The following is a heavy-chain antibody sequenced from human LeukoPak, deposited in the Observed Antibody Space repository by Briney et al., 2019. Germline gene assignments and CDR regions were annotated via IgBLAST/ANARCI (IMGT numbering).Heavy chain of an antibody. CDR2: IIPMFGTA. CDR1: GGTFSSYA. CDR3: ARDRVLRYFDWLFDPFDY. V-gene: IGHV1-69*06. J-gene: IGHJ4*02. D-gene: IGHD3-9*01. Sequence: ASVKVSCKASGGTFSSYAISWVRQAPGQGLEWMGGIIPMFGTANYAQKIQGRVTITADKSTSTAYMELSSLRSEDTAVYYCARDRVLRYFDWLFDPFDYWGQGTLVTVSS.